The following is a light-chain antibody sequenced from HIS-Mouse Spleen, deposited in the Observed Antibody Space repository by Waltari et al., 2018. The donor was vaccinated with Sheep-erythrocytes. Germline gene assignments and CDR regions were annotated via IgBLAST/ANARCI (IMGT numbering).Light chain of an antibody. CDR1: QRVSSY. J-gene: IGKJ4*01. CDR3: QQRSNWPPKLT. Sequence: EIVLTQSPATLSLSPGERATLSCRASQRVSSYLAWYQQKPGQAPRLLISDASNRATGIPARFSGSGSGTDFTRTISSLEPEDFAVYYCQQRSNWPPKLTFGGGTKVEIK. CDR2: DAS. V-gene: IGKV3-11*01.